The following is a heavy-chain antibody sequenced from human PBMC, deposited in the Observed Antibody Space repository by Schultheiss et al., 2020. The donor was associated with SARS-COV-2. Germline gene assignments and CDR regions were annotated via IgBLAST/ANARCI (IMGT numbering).Heavy chain of an antibody. V-gene: IGHV3-30*14. Sequence: GGSLRLSCAASGFTFSSYAMHWVRQAPGKGLEWVAVISYDGSNKYYADSVKGRFTISRDNSKNTLYLQMGSLRAEDTAVYYCARDYGAVGATKIYYYYYGMDVWGQGTTVTVSS. CDR2: ISYDGSNK. CDR3: ARDYGAVGATKIYYYYYGMDV. J-gene: IGHJ6*02. CDR1: GFTFSSYA. D-gene: IGHD1-26*01.